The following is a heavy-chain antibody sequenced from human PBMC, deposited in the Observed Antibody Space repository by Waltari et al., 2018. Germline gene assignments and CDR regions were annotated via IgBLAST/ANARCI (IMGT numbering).Heavy chain of an antibody. Sequence: HVQLQESGPGLVKASETLSLTCSVSGASINRHYWNWIRQPPGKGLEWIWYVYYTGTTKYNPSLTGRVTISLDSSNHFSLKLTSVTARDTAVYYCARGYDILTGWFDPWGQGTLVTVSS. CDR1: GASINRHY. CDR3: ARGYDILTGWFDP. V-gene: IGHV4-59*11. CDR2: VYYTGTT. D-gene: IGHD3-9*01. J-gene: IGHJ5*02.